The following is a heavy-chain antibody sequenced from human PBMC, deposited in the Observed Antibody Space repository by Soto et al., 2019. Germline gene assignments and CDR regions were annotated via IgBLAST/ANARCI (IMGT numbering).Heavy chain of an antibody. V-gene: IGHV4-31*03. J-gene: IGHJ6*02. CDR1: AGSISSGDYY. Sequence: QVQLQESGPGLVKPSQTLSLTCTVSAGSISSGDYYWSWIRQHPGKGLEWIGHFYYSGSTYYNPSLRSRVTISVDTSKTQFSLKLSSVTAAATAVYYCARVSYSRYPRYYYYGMDVWGQGTTVTVSS. D-gene: IGHD2-15*01. CDR2: FYYSGST. CDR3: ARVSYSRYPRYYYYGMDV.